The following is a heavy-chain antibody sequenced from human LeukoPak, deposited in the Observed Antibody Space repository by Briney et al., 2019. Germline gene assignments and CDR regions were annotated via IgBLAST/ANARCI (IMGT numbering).Heavy chain of an antibody. V-gene: IGHV3-30-3*01. CDR1: GFTFSSYA. D-gene: IGHD6-19*01. J-gene: IGHJ4*02. CDR3: ASPIIAVAGYFDY. CDR2: ISYDGSNK. Sequence: GGSLRLSCAASGFTFSSYAMHWVRQAPGKGLEWVAVISYDGSNKYYADSVKGRFTISRDNSKNTLYLQMNSLRAEDTAVYDCASPIIAVAGYFDYWGQGTLVTVSS.